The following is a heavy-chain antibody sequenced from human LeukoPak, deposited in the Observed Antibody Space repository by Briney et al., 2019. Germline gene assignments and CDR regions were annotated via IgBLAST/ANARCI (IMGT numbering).Heavy chain of an antibody. Sequence: GRSLRLSCTASGFTFGDYAMSWFRQAPGKGLEWVGFIRSKAYGGTTEYAASVKGRFTISRDDSKSIAYLQMNSLKTEDTAVYYRTRDLVYGDYEIYYFDYWGQGTLVTVSS. CDR1: GFTFGDYA. J-gene: IGHJ4*02. CDR3: TRDLVYGDYEIYYFDY. D-gene: IGHD4-17*01. CDR2: IRSKAYGGTT. V-gene: IGHV3-49*03.